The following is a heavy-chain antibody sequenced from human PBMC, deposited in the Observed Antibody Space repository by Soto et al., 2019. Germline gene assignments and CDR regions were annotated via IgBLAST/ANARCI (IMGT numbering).Heavy chain of an antibody. Sequence: GGSLRLSCAASGFTFSGSAMHWVRQASGKGLEWVGRIRSKANSYATAYAASVKGRFTISRDDSKNTAYLQMNSLKTEDTAVYYCTSFSPQNSYGSSLFDYWGQGTLVTVSS. CDR2: IRSKANSYAT. J-gene: IGHJ4*02. V-gene: IGHV3-73*01. D-gene: IGHD5-18*01. CDR3: TSFSPQNSYGSSLFDY. CDR1: GFTFSGSA.